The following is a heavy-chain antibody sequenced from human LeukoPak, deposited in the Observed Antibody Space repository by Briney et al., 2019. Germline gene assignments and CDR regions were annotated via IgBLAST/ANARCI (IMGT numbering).Heavy chain of an antibody. CDR2: ISNSSSYI. J-gene: IGHJ4*02. CDR1: GFTFSSYS. D-gene: IGHD6-13*01. V-gene: IGHV3-21*01. CDR3: ASHSVVGQQLVFDY. Sequence: PGGSLRLSCAASGFTFSSYSMNWVRQAPGKGLEWVSSISNSSSYIYYADSVKGRFTISRDNAKNSLYLQMNSLRAEDTAVYYCASHSVVGQQLVFDYWGQGTLVTVSS.